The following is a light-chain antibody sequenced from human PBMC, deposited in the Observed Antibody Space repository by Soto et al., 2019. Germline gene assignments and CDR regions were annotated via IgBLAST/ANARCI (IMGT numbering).Light chain of an antibody. J-gene: IGKJ5*01. CDR1: ETIRTY. CDR2: AAS. V-gene: IGKV1-9*01. CDR3: QHQNSYPIT. Sequence: DLQLTQSPSFLSTSVGERVTIICRASETIRTYLAWYQQKPGRAPKLLMYAASTLQSGVPSRFSGSGSGTEFTLTISSLQPEDFATYYCQHQNSYPITFGQGTRLEI.